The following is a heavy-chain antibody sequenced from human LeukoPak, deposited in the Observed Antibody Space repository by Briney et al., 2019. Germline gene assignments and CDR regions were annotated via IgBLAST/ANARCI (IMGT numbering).Heavy chain of an antibody. V-gene: IGHV3-48*01. CDR2: ISSTTPTT. CDR3: AKSYYNYMDV. CDR1: GFTFSSYS. Sequence: GGSLRLSCTASGFTFSSYSMNWVRQAPGKGLEWVSYISSTTPTTYYADSVKGRFTIFRDNAKNSFYLQMNSLRAEDTAVYYCAKSYYNYMDVWGKGTTVTVSS. J-gene: IGHJ6*03.